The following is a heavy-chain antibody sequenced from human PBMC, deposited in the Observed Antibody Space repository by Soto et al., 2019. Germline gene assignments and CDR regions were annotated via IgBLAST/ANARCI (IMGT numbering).Heavy chain of an antibody. CDR3: ARNGGTYYFDH. J-gene: IGHJ4*02. Sequence: QVQLVQSGAEVKKPGSSVNVSCKASGTTFTSYGIHWVRQAPGQGLEWMGGFVPMFSSSNYAQKFQGRLTIVADESTNTAYMELSSLRADDSAIYYCARNGGTYYFDHWGQGTLVTVSS. CDR1: GTTFTSYG. D-gene: IGHD1-1*01. CDR2: FVPMFSSS. V-gene: IGHV1-69*01.